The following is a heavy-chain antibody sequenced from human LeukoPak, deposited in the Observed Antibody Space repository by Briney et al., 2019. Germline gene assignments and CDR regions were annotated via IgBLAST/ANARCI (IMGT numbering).Heavy chain of an antibody. D-gene: IGHD1-1*01. V-gene: IGHV3-53*01. Sequence: TGGSLRLSCAASGFTLSSNYMSWVRQAPGKGLEWVSVIYSGGRTYYADSVKGRFTISRDNSKNTLYLQMNSLRAEDTAVYYCARLSKLEPVGVFDYWGQGTLVIVSS. CDR2: IYSGGRT. J-gene: IGHJ4*02. CDR1: GFTLSSNY. CDR3: ARLSKLEPVGVFDY.